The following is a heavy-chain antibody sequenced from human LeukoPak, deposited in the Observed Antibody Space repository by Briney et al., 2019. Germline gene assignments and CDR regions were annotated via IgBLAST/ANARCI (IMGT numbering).Heavy chain of an antibody. CDR1: GGSVSSTSHH. J-gene: IGHJ3*02. D-gene: IGHD2-2*01. CDR2: IFYSGST. V-gene: IGHV4-39*07. CDR3: ARDAKYCSSTSCPRRGAFDI. Sequence: PSETLSLTCTVSGGSVSSTSHHWDWIRQPPGQGLEWIGSIFYSGSTYYNPSLKSRVTISVDRSKNQFSLKLSSVTAADTAVYYCARDAKYCSSTSCPRRGAFDIWGQGTMVTVSS.